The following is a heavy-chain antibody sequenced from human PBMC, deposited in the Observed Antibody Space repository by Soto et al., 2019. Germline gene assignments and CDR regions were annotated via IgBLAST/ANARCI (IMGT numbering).Heavy chain of an antibody. J-gene: IGHJ4*02. CDR1: GFTVSSNY. CDR2: IYSGGST. CDR3: ARVTGTSSIAAPFDY. D-gene: IGHD6-6*01. Sequence: PGGSLRLSCAASGFTVSSNYMSWVRQAPGKGLEWVSVIYSGGSTYYADSVKGRFTISRDNSKNTLYLQMNSLRAEDTTVYYCARVTGTSSIAAPFDYWGQGTLVTVSS. V-gene: IGHV3-53*01.